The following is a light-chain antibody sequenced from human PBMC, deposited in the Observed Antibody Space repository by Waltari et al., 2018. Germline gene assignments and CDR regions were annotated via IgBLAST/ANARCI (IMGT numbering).Light chain of an antibody. CDR2: HAS. Sequence: EVVLTQSPGTLSLSPGERATPSCRASQSVGKYLAWYQQKPGQAPRLLIYHASTRAPGIPDRFSGSGSGTDFSLTISRLEPEDFAVYYCQKYDSLPATFGQGTKVEIK. V-gene: IGKV3-20*01. J-gene: IGKJ1*01. CDR1: QSVGKY. CDR3: QKYDSLPAT.